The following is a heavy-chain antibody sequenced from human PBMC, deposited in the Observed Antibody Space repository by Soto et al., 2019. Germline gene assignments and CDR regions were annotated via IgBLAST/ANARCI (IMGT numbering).Heavy chain of an antibody. V-gene: IGHV3-15*01. Sequence: GGSLRLSCAASGFTFSNAWMSWVRQAPGKGLEWVGRIKSKTDGGTTDYAAPVKGRFTISRDDSKNTLYLQMNSLKTEDTAVYYCTTNSPVVGDIVVVPAAIVEVSYYWGQGTLVTVSS. D-gene: IGHD2-2*01. J-gene: IGHJ4*02. CDR3: TTNSPVVGDIVVVPAAIVEVSYY. CDR2: IKSKTDGGTT. CDR1: GFTFSNAW.